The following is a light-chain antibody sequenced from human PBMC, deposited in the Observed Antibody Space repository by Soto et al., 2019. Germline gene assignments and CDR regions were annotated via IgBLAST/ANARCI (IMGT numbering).Light chain of an antibody. CDR1: SSNIASNT. Sequence: QSVVTQPPSASGTPGQRVTISCSGSSSNIASNTVNWYQQLPGTAPKLLIYNNNHRPSGVLDRFSGSKSGTSASLAISGLQSEDEADYYCAAWDDSLNGPLFGGGTKVTVL. CDR2: NNN. J-gene: IGLJ2*01. V-gene: IGLV1-44*01. CDR3: AAWDDSLNGPL.